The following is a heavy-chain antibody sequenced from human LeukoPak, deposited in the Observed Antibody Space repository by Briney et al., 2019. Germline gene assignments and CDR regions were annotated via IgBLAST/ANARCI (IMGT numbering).Heavy chain of an antibody. D-gene: IGHD5-18*01. V-gene: IGHV3-74*01. CDR3: ARARGNTYGYFEY. Sequence: GGSLIPSCAASGLTLSGYWMHWVRQAPGKGLVWVSRINGDASSTSYADSVKGRFTISRDNAKSTLYLQMNSLRVEDTAVYYCARARGNTYGYFEYWGQGTLVTVSS. CDR2: INGDASST. J-gene: IGHJ4*02. CDR1: GLTLSGYW.